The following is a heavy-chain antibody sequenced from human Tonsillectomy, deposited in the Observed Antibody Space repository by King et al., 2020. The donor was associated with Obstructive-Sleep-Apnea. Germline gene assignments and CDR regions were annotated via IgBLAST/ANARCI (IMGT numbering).Heavy chain of an antibody. CDR1: GFTFSGSA. V-gene: IGHV3-23*04. D-gene: IGHD7-27*01. J-gene: IGHJ4*02. CDR3: VKFIGLYLGDY. CDR2: IGGSDGTT. Sequence: VQLVESGGGLVQPGGSLRLSCAASGFTFSGSAMAWVRQAPGKGLEWISGIGGSDGTTFYADSVKGRSTISRENSRNTLFLQMNSLRAEDTAVYYCVKFIGLYLGDYWGQGTLVTVS.